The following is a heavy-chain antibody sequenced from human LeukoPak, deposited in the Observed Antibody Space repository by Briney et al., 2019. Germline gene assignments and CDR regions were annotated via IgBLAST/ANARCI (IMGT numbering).Heavy chain of an antibody. Sequence: PSETLSLTCAVYGGSFSGYYWSWIRQPPGKGLEWIGEINHSGSTNYNPSLKSRVTISVDTSKNQFSLRLSSVTAADTAVYYCASHSGSYYYYGMDVWGQGTTVTVSS. CDR1: GGSFSGYY. J-gene: IGHJ6*02. CDR2: INHSGST. D-gene: IGHD1-26*01. V-gene: IGHV4-34*01. CDR3: ASHSGSYYYYGMDV.